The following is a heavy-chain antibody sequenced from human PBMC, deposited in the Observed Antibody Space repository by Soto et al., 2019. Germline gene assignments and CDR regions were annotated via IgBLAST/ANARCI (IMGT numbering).Heavy chain of an antibody. V-gene: IGHV1-18*01. CDR1: GYTFTSYG. D-gene: IGHD1-1*01. CDR2: ISAYNGNT. CDR3: ARDSRVRAYNWNEIDY. Sequence: ASVKVSCKGSGYTFTSYGISWVRQAPGQGLEWMGWISAYNGNTNYAQKLQGRVTMTTDTSTSTAYMELRSLRSDDTAVYYCARDSRVRAYNWNEIDYWGQGTLVTVSS. J-gene: IGHJ4*02.